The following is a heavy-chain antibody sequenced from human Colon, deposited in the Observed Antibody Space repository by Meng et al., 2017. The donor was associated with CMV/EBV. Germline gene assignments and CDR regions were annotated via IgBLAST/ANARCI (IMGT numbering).Heavy chain of an antibody. Sequence: GGSLRLSCAASGFTFSTYGMHWVRQAPGKGLEWVAVIWYDGSKKYYADSVKGRFTISRDNSKNTLYMEMNSLRAEDTAVYYCAGRWIWGPGTLVTVSS. J-gene: IGHJ4*02. V-gene: IGHV3-33*03. CDR1: GFTFSTYG. CDR2: IWYDGSKK. D-gene: IGHD1-1*01. CDR3: AGRWI.